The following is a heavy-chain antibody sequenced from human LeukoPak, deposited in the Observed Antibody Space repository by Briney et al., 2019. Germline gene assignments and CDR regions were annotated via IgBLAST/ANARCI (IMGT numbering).Heavy chain of an antibody. CDR2: ISYDGSNK. Sequence: PGGSLRLSCAASGFTFSSYAMHWVRQAPGKGLEWVAVISYDGSNKYYADSVKGRFTISRDNSKNTLYLQMNSLRAEDTAVYYCARVSFSGPSIAVANLGYWGQGTLVTVSS. CDR3: ARVSFSGPSIAVANLGY. CDR1: GFTFSSYA. D-gene: IGHD6-19*01. J-gene: IGHJ4*02. V-gene: IGHV3-30-3*01.